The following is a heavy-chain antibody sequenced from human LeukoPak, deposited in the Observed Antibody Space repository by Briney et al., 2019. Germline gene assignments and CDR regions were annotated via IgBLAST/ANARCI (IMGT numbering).Heavy chain of an antibody. CDR2: ISADGDST. J-gene: IGHJ4*02. Sequence: SGRSLRLSCAASGFTFRSYAMNWVRQAPGKGLEWVSAISADGDSTYYADSVKGRFTISRDNSKNTLYLQMNSLRPGDTAVYYCAKRRYCTSTSCHDFDCWGQGTLVTVSS. CDR1: GFTFRSYA. V-gene: IGHV3-23*01. CDR3: AKRRYCTSTSCHDFDC. D-gene: IGHD2-2*01.